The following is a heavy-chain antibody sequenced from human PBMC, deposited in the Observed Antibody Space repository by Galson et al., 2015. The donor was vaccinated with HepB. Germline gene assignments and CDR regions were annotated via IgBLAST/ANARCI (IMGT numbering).Heavy chain of an antibody. V-gene: IGHV3-48*01. J-gene: IGHJ6*02. Sequence: SLRLSCAASGFTFSSYSTNWVRQAPGKGLEWVSSITSSSSSTYYADSVRGRFTISRDNGKNSLYMQVNSLRAEDTAVYYCARGTMYYYYGMDVWGQGTTVTVSS. CDR2: ITSSSSST. CDR3: ARGTMYYYYGMDV. CDR1: GFTFSSYS. D-gene: IGHD5-24*01.